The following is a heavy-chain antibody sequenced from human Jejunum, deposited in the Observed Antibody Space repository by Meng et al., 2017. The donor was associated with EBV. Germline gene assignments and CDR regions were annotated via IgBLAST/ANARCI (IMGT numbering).Heavy chain of an antibody. D-gene: IGHD3-16*01. Sequence: QVHVQESGPGLGKPSGTLSLPCGVSGDSIISTDTWWSGVRQPPGKGLEWIWEIFHAGNTNYNPSLKSQVTMSVDTSKNQFSLNLSSVTAADSAVYYCARGSHYTWDVWGQGTLVTVSS. J-gene: IGHJ4*02. V-gene: IGHV4-4*02. CDR2: IFHAGNT. CDR3: ARGSHYTWDV. CDR1: GDSIISTDTW.